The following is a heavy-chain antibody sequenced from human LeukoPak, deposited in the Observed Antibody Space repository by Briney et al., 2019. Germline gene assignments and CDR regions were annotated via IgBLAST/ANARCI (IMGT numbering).Heavy chain of an antibody. CDR1: GDPISSGGFS. J-gene: IGHJ3*01. CDR3: ARDRAGLGLLDF. V-gene: IGHV4-30-2*01. CDR2: IFQSGSP. Sequence: PSETLSLTRTVSGDPISSGGFSWTWIRQPPGKGLEWIGYIFQSGSPSYNPSLRSRVTISVDTSTNQLSLRLNSVSAADTAMYYCARDRAGLGLLDFWGQGTMVTVFS. D-gene: IGHD1-26*01.